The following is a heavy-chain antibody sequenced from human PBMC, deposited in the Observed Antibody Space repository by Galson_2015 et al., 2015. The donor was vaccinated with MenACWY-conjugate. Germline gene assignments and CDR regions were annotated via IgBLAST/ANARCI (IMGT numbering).Heavy chain of an antibody. CDR1: GFTFSSYA. CDR2: ISGSGGST. D-gene: IGHD6-19*01. Sequence: SLRLSCAASGFTFSSYAMSWVRQAPGKGLEWVSAISGSGGSTYYADSVKGRFTISRDNSKNTLYLQMNSLRAEDTAVYYCAKADSSGWYGGYYYYGMDVWGQGTTVTVSS. CDR3: AKADSSGWYGGYYYYGMDV. V-gene: IGHV3-23*01. J-gene: IGHJ6*02.